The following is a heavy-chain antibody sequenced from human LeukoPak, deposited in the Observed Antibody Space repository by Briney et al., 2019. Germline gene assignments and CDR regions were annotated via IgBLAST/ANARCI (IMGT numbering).Heavy chain of an antibody. V-gene: IGHV4-59*01. CDR2: IYYSGST. Sequence: PSETLSLTCTVSGGSTSSYYWSWIRQPPGKGLEWIGYIYYSGSTNYNPSLKSRVTISVDTSKTQFSLTLSSVTAADTAVYYCARGRNVWFGELSRGGLVDYWGQGTLVTVSS. CDR1: GGSTSSYY. D-gene: IGHD3-10*01. J-gene: IGHJ4*02. CDR3: ARGRNVWFGELSRGGLVDY.